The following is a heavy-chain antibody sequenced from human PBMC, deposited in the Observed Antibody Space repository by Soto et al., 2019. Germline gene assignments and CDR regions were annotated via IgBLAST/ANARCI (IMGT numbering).Heavy chain of an antibody. V-gene: IGHV5-51*01. CDR1: GYSFTNYW. D-gene: IGHD2-2*02. CDR3: ARQYCSTTSCYTYYFDY. J-gene: IGHJ4*02. CDR2: IYPGDSDT. Sequence: GESLKISCKGSGYSFTNYWIGWVRQMPGKGLEWMGIIYPGDSDTTYSPSFQGQVTISADKSISTAYLQWSSLKASDTAMYYCARQYCSTTSCYTYYFDYWGQGTLVTVSS.